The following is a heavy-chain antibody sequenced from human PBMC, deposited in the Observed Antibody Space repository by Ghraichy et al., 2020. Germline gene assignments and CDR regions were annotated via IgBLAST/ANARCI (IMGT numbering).Heavy chain of an antibody. J-gene: IGHJ4*02. CDR2: IDPSDSYT. CDR3: ASHDYGDNPFDY. V-gene: IGHV5-10-1*01. Sequence: GESLNISCKGSGYSFTSYWISWVRQMPGKGLEWMGRIDPSDSYTNYSPSFQGHVTISADKSISTAYLQWSSLKASDTAMYYCASHDYGDNPFDYWGQGTLVTVSS. CDR1: GYSFTSYW. D-gene: IGHD4-17*01.